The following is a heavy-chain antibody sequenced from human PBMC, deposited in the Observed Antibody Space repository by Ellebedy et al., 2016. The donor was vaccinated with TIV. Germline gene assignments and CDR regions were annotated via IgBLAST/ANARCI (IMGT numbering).Heavy chain of an antibody. V-gene: IGHV3-30-3*01. J-gene: IGHJ4*02. CDR3: ARGGLVMTTVTTRPVDW. CDR1: GFTFSAYA. CDR2: LSYDGGSK. D-gene: IGHD4-11*01. Sequence: GESLKISCAASGFTFSAYAMHWVRQAPGKGLDWLAILSYDGGSKYYADSVKGRFTISRDNSNNTLYLQLNSLRPEDTAVYYCARGGLVMTTVTTRPVDWWGQGTLVTVSS.